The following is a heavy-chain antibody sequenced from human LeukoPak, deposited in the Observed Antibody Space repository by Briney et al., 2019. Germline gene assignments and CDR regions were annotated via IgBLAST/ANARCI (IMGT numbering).Heavy chain of an antibody. V-gene: IGHV4-39*01. CDR3: ARAIGSDDSGRYYPDY. Sequence: PSETLSLTCTVSGGSISRSDYYWGWIRQPPGKGLEWIGSVYYSGRTYHNPSLKSQVTISVDTSKNQFSLKVSSVTAADTAVYFCARAIGSDDSGRYYPDYWGQGTLVSVSS. CDR2: VYYSGRT. D-gene: IGHD3-10*01. CDR1: GGSISRSDYY. J-gene: IGHJ4*01.